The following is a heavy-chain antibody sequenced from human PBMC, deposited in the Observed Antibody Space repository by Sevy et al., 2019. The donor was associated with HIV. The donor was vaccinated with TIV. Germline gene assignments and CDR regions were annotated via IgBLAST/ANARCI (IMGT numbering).Heavy chain of an antibody. V-gene: IGHV3-33*01. J-gene: IGHJ6*02. D-gene: IGHD3-3*01. CDR2: IWYDGSNK. CDR3: ARAGIRFLEWLLFGMDV. CDR1: GFTFSSYG. Sequence: GGSLRLSCAASGFTFSSYGMHWVRQAPGKGLEWVAVIWYDGSNKYYADSVKGRFTISRENSKNTLYLQMNSLRAEDTAVYYWARAGIRFLEWLLFGMDVWGQGTTVTISS.